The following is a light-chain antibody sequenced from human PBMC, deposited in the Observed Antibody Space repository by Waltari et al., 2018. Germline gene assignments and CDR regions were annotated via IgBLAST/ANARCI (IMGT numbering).Light chain of an antibody. J-gene: IGKJ1*01. CDR2: GAS. CDR3: QQYNKWPPWT. CDR1: QSVSSN. V-gene: IGKV3-15*01. Sequence: EIAMTQSPATLSVSPGGRATLSCRASQSVSSNLAWYQKKPGQAPRLLIYGASTRATGIPARFSGSGSGTEFTLTISSLQSEDFAVYYCQQYNKWPPWTFGQGTKVEIK.